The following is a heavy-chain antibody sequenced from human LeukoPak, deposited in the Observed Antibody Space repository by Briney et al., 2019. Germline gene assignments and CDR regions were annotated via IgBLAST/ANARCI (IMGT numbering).Heavy chain of an antibody. Sequence: ASVKVSCKASGYTFTSYGISWVRQAPGQGLEWMGWISAYNGNTNYAQKLQGRVTMTTDTSTSTAYMELRSLRSDDTAVYYCARDRDVYGGNSKFDYWGQGTLVTVSS. CDR1: GYTFTSYG. CDR2: ISAYNGNT. V-gene: IGHV1-18*01. D-gene: IGHD4-23*01. CDR3: ARDRDVYGGNSKFDY. J-gene: IGHJ4*02.